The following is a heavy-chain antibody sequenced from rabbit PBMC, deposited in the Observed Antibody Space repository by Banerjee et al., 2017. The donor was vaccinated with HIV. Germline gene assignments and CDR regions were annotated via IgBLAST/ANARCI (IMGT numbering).Heavy chain of an antibody. V-gene: IGHV1S43*01. Sequence: QEQLEESGGDLVKPGRSLTLTCTASGFSFSDKYVMCWVRQAPGKGLEWIGCINTGSGSTDYASWVNGRFTISSDNGQNTVDLQMNSLTAADTATYFCARAGYDDYGDYHNVWGPGTLVTVS. CDR2: INTGSGST. J-gene: IGHJ4*01. CDR1: GFSFSDKYV. D-gene: IGHD2-1*01. CDR3: ARAGYDDYGDYHNV.